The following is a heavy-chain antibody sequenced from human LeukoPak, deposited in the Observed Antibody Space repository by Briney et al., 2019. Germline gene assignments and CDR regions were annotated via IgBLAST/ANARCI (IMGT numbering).Heavy chain of an antibody. J-gene: IGHJ6*03. CDR1: GGSFSGYY. Sequence: PSETLSLTCAVYGGSFSGYYWVWIRQPPGRGLEWIGSLYHSDSAYYNTSLRSRVSMSVDTSKNQFSLTLSFVTAADTAVYYCARQHDSYHYYFIDVWGSGATVTVSS. CDR2: LYHSDSA. CDR3: ARQHDSYHYYFIDV. V-gene: IGHV4-34*10.